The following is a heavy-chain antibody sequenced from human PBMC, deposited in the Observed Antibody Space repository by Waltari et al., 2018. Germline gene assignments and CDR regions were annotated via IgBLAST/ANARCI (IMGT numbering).Heavy chain of an antibody. J-gene: IGHJ3*01. Sequence: QLQLQESGPRLVKPSETLSLTCTVSGVSITSNMHYWAWIRQSPGQGLEWIGTISYSGATYISPSLKSRVSVSRDTSKNQLSLILGSVTAADMAVYYCATYIGASVGTAAFDVWGQGTMVTVSS. CDR2: ISYSGAT. CDR3: ATYIGASVGTAAFDV. CDR1: GVSITSNMHY. V-gene: IGHV4-39*01. D-gene: IGHD5-12*01.